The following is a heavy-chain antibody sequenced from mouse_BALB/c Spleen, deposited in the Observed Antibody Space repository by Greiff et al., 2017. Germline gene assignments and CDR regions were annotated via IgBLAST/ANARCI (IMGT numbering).Heavy chain of an antibody. J-gene: IGHJ4*01. Sequence: EVKLMESGGGLVQPGGSLRLSCATSGFTFTDYYMSWVRQPPGKALEWLGFIRNKAHGYTTEYSASVKGRFTISRDNSQSILYLQMNTLRAEDSATYYCAKGNYRYGYYAMDYWGQGTSVTVSS. D-gene: IGHD2-14*01. V-gene: IGHV7-3*02. CDR2: IRNKAHGYTT. CDR3: AKGNYRYGYYAMDY. CDR1: GFTFTDYY.